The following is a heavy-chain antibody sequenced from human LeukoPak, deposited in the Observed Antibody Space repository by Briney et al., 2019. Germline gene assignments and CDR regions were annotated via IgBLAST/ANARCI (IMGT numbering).Heavy chain of an antibody. V-gene: IGHV3-73*01. Sequence: PGGSLKLSCAASGFTFSGSAMHWVRRASGKGLEWVGRIRSKANSYATAYAASVKGRFTISRDDSKNTAYLQMNSLKTEDTAVYYCTRLKDTAMVNRYYYYYYGMDVWGQGTTVTVSS. CDR2: IRSKANSYAT. J-gene: IGHJ6*02. CDR3: TRLKDTAMVNRYYYYYYGMDV. D-gene: IGHD5-18*01. CDR1: GFTFSGSA.